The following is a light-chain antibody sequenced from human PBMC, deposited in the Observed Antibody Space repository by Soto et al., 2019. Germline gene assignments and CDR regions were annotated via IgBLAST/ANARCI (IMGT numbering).Light chain of an antibody. CDR3: CSYAGSSTYV. Sequence: QSVLTQPASVSGSPGQSITISCTGTSSDVASYNLVSWYQQHPGKAPKLMIYEGSKRPSGVSNRFSGSKSGNTASLTISGLQAEDEADYYCCSYAGSSTYVFGTGTKLNVL. CDR2: EGS. V-gene: IGLV2-23*01. CDR1: SSDVASYNL. J-gene: IGLJ1*01.